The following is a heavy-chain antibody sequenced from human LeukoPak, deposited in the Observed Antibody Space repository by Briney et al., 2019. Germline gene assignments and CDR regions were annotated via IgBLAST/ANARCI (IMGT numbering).Heavy chain of an antibody. J-gene: IGHJ5*02. V-gene: IGHV1-18*01. CDR3: ARDYYDSSGLYFDP. CDR2: ISAYNGNT. Sequence: ASVKVSCKASGYTFTSYGISWVRQAPGQGLEWMGWISAYNGNTNYAQKFQGRVTITADESTSTAYMELSSLRSEDTAVYYCARDYYDSSGLYFDPWGQGTLVTVSS. D-gene: IGHD3-22*01. CDR1: GYTFTSYG.